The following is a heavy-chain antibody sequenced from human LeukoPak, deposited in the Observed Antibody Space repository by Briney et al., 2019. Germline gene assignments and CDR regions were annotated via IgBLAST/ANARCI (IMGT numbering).Heavy chain of an antibody. CDR2: TYYMSKWYN. J-gene: IGHJ4*02. V-gene: IGHV6-1*01. CDR1: GASVSSNSDN. Sequence: SQTLSLTCAISGASVSSNSDNWNWIRQSPSRGLEWLGRTYYMSKWYNDYAVSVKSRTTINPDTSKNQFSLQLNSGTPEDTAVYYCARGWEYSSGWYYFDYWGQGTLVTVSS. D-gene: IGHD6-19*01. CDR3: ARGWEYSSGWYYFDY.